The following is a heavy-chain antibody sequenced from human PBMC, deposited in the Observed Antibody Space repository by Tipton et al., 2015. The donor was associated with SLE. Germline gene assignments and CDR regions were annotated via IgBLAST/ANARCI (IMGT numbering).Heavy chain of an antibody. Sequence: WVRQTPGKGLEWIGSIYYTGTTTYYNSFLKSRVTMSVDTSKNQFSLRLTSVIAADTAVYYCARLHGYSYGLNWFDPWGQGTLISVSS. CDR3: ARLHGYSYGLNWFDP. J-gene: IGHJ5*02. D-gene: IGHD5-18*01. V-gene: IGHV4-39*07. CDR2: IYYTGTTT.